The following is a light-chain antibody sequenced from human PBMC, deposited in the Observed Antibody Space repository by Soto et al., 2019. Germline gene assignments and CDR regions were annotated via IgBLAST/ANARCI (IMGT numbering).Light chain of an antibody. J-gene: IGKJ4*01. CDR2: AAS. Sequence: IQMNQSPSSLSASVGDRVTIHCRASQSIDTYLNWYQQKPGKAPKLLIYAASSLQSGVPSRFSGSGSGTDFTLTISNLQPEDFATYFCQQSYSTPLTFGGGTKVDIK. CDR1: QSIDTY. V-gene: IGKV1-39*01. CDR3: QQSYSTPLT.